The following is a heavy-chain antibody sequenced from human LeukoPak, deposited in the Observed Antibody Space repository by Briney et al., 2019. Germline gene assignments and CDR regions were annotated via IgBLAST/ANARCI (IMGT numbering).Heavy chain of an antibody. CDR2: IDPSDSYI. CDR3: ARLPHYYDISDSFGVVPFDP. CDR1: GYSFTSYW. Sequence: GESLRISCKGSGYSFTSYWISWVRQMPGKGLEWKERIDPSDSYINYTPSFQGHVPISADKSIRTAYLQWSSLKASDTAMHYCARLPHYYDISDSFGVVPFDPWGHGTQVTVSS. D-gene: IGHD3-22*01. J-gene: IGHJ5*02. V-gene: IGHV5-10-1*01.